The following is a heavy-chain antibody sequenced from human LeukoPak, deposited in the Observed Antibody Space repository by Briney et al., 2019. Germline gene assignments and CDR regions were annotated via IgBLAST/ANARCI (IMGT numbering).Heavy chain of an antibody. CDR2: ISGSGGST. J-gene: IGHJ3*02. D-gene: IGHD1-26*01. V-gene: IGHV3-23*01. CDR3: EKDPTTGYLDAFDI. Sequence: GGALRLSFPASELTFTSYPWTWVGRPPGKGLNGFSDISGSGGSTYYADYVKGRFTISRDNSKNTLYLQMNSLRAEDTAVYYCEKDPTTGYLDAFDIWGQGTMVTVSS. CDR1: ELTFTSYP.